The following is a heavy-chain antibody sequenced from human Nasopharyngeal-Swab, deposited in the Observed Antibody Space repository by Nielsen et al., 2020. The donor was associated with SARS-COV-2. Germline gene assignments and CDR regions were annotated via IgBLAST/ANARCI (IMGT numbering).Heavy chain of an antibody. V-gene: IGHV4-31*03. CDR3: ARDSFILYGMDV. CDR2: IYYSGST. Sequence: SETLSLTCTVSGGSISSGGYYWSWIRQHPGKGLEWIGYIYYSGSTYYNPSLKSRVTISVDTSKNQFSLKLSSVTAADTAVYYCARDSFILYGMDVWGKGTTVTVSS. J-gene: IGHJ6*04. CDR1: GGSISSGGYY. D-gene: IGHD3-16*01.